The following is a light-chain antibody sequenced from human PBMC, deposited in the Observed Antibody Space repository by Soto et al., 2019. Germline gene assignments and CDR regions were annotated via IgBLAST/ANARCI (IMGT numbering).Light chain of an antibody. CDR3: QQYNNWPLYT. Sequence: EIVMTQSPATLSVSPGERATLSCRASQSVSSNLAWYQQKPGQAPRLLIYGASTRATGIPVRFSGSGSGTEFTLTFSCLQSEDFAVYYCQQYNNWPLYTFGQGTKLEIK. CDR2: GAS. J-gene: IGKJ2*01. V-gene: IGKV3-15*01. CDR1: QSVSSN.